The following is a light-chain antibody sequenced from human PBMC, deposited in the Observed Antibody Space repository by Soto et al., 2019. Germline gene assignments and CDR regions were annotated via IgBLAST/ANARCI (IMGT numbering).Light chain of an antibody. CDR1: QNINSN. CDR2: RAS. V-gene: IGKV3-15*01. J-gene: IGKJ4*01. CDR3: QQYNNWPRAT. Sequence: EIVMTQSPATLSLSPGERATLTCRASQNINSNLAWYQQKPGQAPRLFIFRASSRATGIPARFSGSGSGTEYNLTISSLQSEDFAVYYCQQYNNWPRATFGGGTRWIS.